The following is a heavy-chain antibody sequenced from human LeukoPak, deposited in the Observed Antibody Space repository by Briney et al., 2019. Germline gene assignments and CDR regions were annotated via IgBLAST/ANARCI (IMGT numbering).Heavy chain of an antibody. V-gene: IGHV3-53*01. CDR3: ARDILSQGPDAFDI. D-gene: IGHD2/OR15-2a*01. Sequence: GGSLRLSCAASGFTFSSYWMSWVRQAPGKGLQWVSVIYSGGSAYYADSVKGRFTISRDNSKNTLYLQMNSLRAEDTAVYYCARDILSQGPDAFDIWGQGTMVTVSS. J-gene: IGHJ3*02. CDR2: IYSGGSA. CDR1: GFTFSSYW.